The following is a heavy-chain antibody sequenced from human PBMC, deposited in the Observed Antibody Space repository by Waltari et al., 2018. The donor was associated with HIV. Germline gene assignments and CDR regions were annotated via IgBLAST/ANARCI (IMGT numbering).Heavy chain of an antibody. Sequence: QLQLQESGPGLVRPSETLSLTCTVSSGSISILSNTYYWAWIRQPPGKGLECIGSIIHSGNTYYNPSLKSRLTISIDTSKSQISLKLRSVTAADTAVYYCARAVPIAATGMDYFDPWGQGTLVTVSS. CDR1: SGSISILSNTYY. CDR3: ARAVPIAATGMDYFDP. J-gene: IGHJ4*02. CDR2: IIHSGNT. D-gene: IGHD6-13*01. V-gene: IGHV4-39*07.